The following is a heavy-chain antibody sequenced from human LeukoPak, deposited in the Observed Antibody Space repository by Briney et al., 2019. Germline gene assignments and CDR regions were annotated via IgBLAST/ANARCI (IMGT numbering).Heavy chain of an antibody. CDR3: ARDPYYYDSSGYYYDY. CDR1: GFTITTYG. D-gene: IGHD3-22*01. Sequence: PGGSLRLSCAVSGFTITTYGMNWVRQAPGKGLEWVSSISSSSSYIYYADSVKGRFTISRDNAKNSLYLQMNSLRAEDTAVYYCARDPYYYDSSGYYYDYWGQGTLVTVSS. CDR2: ISSSSSYI. V-gene: IGHV3-21*01. J-gene: IGHJ4*02.